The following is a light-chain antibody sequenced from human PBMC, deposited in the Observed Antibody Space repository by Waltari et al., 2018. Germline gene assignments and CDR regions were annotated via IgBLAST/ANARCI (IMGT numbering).Light chain of an antibody. CDR3: QNHERLPAK. CDR2: AAS. CDR1: QSISKY. V-gene: IGKV3-20*01. Sequence: EIVLTQSPGTPALSPGERATLSSRASQSISKYLAWYQHRPGQAPRLLIYAASTRATGIPDRFSGSGFGTDFSLTISRLEPEDFAVYYCQNHERLPAKFGQGTKVEIK. J-gene: IGKJ1*01.